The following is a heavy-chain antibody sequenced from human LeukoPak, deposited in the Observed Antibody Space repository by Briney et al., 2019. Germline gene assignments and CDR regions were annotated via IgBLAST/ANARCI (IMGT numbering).Heavy chain of an antibody. V-gene: IGHV1-8*01. CDR3: AIVPETTVVSVWFDP. CDR1: GYTFTSYD. J-gene: IGHJ5*02. Sequence: ASVKVSCKASGYTFTSYDINRVRQVTGQGLEWMGWMNPNSGNTGYAQKFQGRVTMTRNTSISTAYMELSSLRSEDTAVYYCAIVPETTVVSVWFDPWGQGTLVTVSS. CDR2: MNPNSGNT. D-gene: IGHD4-23*01.